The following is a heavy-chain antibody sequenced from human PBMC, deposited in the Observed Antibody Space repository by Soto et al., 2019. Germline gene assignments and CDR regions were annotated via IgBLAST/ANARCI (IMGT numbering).Heavy chain of an antibody. CDR2: ISSSNNI. CDR1: GFVFRSYS. J-gene: IGHJ4*02. D-gene: IGHD6-13*01. Sequence: PGGSLRLSCAASGFVFRSYSMSWVRQAPGKGLEWVSAISSSNNIDYADSVKGRFRISRDNAKNSLFLEMNSLRGGDTAVYYCARAHVGSRWGYFDKWGQGARVTVSS. V-gene: IGHV3-21*01. CDR3: ARAHVGSRWGYFDK.